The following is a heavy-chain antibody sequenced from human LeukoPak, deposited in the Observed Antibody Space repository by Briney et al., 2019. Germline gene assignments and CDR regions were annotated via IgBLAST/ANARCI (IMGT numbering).Heavy chain of an antibody. CDR3: ARGGSSGWWKEGYDY. Sequence: GGSLRLSCAASGFTFSSYEMNWVRQAPGKGLEWVSYISSSGSTIYYADSVKGRFTISRDNAKNSLYLQMNSLRAEDTAVYYCARGGSSGWWKEGYDYWGQGTLATVSS. CDR1: GFTFSSYE. V-gene: IGHV3-48*03. J-gene: IGHJ4*02. CDR2: ISSSGSTI. D-gene: IGHD6-19*01.